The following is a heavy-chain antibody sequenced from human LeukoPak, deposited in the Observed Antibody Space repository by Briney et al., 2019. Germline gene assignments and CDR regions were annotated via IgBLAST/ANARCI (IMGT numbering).Heavy chain of an antibody. CDR2: IIPIFGTA. D-gene: IGHD4-23*01. CDR3: ARGPAVTNWFDP. V-gene: IGHV1-69*13. Sequence: ASVKVSCKASGGTFSSYAISWVRQVPGQGLEWMGGIIPIFGTANYAQKFQGRVTITADESTSTAYMELSSLRSEDTAVYYCARGPAVTNWFDPWGQGTLVTVSS. CDR1: GGTFSSYA. J-gene: IGHJ5*02.